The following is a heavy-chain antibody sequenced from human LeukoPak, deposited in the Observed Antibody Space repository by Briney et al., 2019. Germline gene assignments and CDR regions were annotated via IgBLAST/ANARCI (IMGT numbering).Heavy chain of an antibody. Sequence: SVKVSCKASGGTFSSYAISWVRQAPGQGREWMGRIIPILGIANYAQKFQGRVTITADKSTSTAYMELSSLRSEDTAVYYCARENNRGTTGTDIDYWGQGTLVTVSS. CDR2: IIPILGIA. CDR3: ARENNRGTTGTDIDY. D-gene: IGHD1-1*01. CDR1: GGTFSSYA. J-gene: IGHJ4*02. V-gene: IGHV1-69*04.